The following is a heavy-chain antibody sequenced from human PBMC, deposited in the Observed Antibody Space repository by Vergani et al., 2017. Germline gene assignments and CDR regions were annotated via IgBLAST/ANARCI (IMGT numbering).Heavy chain of an antibody. CDR1: GFSFGRYT. J-gene: IGHJ3*01. CDR2: ISSGGTYT. Sequence: EVQLVETGGDLVKPGGSLRLSCAASGFSFGRYTMDWVRQAPGKGLEWVSSISSGGTYTYYADSVKGRFTISRDNAKKSLYLQMNSLRVEDTALYYCARDRAGITATKGNDAFDVWSQGTTVTVSS. V-gene: IGHV3-21*02. CDR3: ARDRAGITATKGNDAFDV. D-gene: IGHD6-13*01.